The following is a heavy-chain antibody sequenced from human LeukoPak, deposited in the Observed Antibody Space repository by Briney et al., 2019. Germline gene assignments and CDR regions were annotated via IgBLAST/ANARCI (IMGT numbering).Heavy chain of an antibody. Sequence: GGSLRLSCAASGFTFSSYAIHWVRQAPGKGLDWVAVISYDGRNKYYADSVKGRFTISRDNSKNTLYLQMNSLRAEDTAVYYCARVVAGYYFDYWGQGTLVTVSS. J-gene: IGHJ4*02. CDR3: ARVVAGYYFDY. CDR1: GFTFSSYA. V-gene: IGHV3-30*04. D-gene: IGHD6-19*01. CDR2: ISYDGRNK.